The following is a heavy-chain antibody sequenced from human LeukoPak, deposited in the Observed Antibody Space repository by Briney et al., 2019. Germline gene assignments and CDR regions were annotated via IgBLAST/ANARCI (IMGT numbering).Heavy chain of an antibody. CDR1: GYTFTSYG. D-gene: IGHD3-10*01. Sequence: ASVKVSCKASGYTFTSYGINWVRQAPGQGLEWMGWMNPNSGNTGYAQKFQGRVTITRNTSISTAYMELSSLRSEDTAVYYCARVRGSGSYQTAFDIWGQGTMVTVSS. V-gene: IGHV1-8*03. CDR3: ARVRGSGSYQTAFDI. CDR2: MNPNSGNT. J-gene: IGHJ3*02.